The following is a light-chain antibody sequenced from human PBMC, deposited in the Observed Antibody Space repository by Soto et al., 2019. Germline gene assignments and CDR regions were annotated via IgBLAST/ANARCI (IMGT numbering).Light chain of an antibody. CDR3: QQRKNWQVT. Sequence: EIVLPQSPATLSVSPGESATLSCRASQSVSSNVAWSQKKPGQAPRLLIYDASNRATGIPARVSGSGAGTDCTLTINSLEPEDFAVYYCQQRKNWQVTVGQGTRLEIK. CDR1: QSVSSN. CDR2: DAS. V-gene: IGKV3D-11*02. J-gene: IGKJ5*01.